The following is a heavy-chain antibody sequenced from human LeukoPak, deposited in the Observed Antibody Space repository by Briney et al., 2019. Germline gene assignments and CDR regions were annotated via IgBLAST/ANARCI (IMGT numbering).Heavy chain of an antibody. V-gene: IGHV1-69*05. D-gene: IGHD2-2*01. CDR2: IIPISGTA. CDR3: ARGLQYQLLKALRYYYMDV. Sequence: ASVKVSCKASGGTFSSHAIAWVRQAPGQGPEWMGGIIPISGTADYAQKSQGRVTITTDQSTSTAYMELSSLTSDDTAVYYCARGLQYQLLKALRYYYMDVWGEGTTVTVSS. J-gene: IGHJ6*03. CDR1: GGTFSSHA.